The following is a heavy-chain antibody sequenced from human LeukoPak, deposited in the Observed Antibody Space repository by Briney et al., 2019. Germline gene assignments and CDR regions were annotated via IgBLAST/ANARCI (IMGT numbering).Heavy chain of an antibody. CDR1: GFTISSDE. Sequence: PGGSLILACEPSGFTISSDEIGSGRQAPGQGGGWVSYINSSGTTMFYSDYVKGRFTRPRDSAKNSLSLQMNSLRVEDTALYYSARDYSVPGDGLDPWGQGTLVTVSS. D-gene: IGHD2-21*01. CDR2: INSSGTTM. J-gene: IGHJ5*02. V-gene: IGHV3-48*03. CDR3: ARDYSVPGDGLDP.